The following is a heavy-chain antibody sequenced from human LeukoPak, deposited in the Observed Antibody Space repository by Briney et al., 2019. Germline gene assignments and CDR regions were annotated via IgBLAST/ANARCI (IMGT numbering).Heavy chain of an antibody. CDR1: GGSTSSGGYY. CDR2: INYNGVT. CDR3: ARSDYVWGNYRPIPDY. V-gene: IGHV4-31*03. Sequence: SETLSLTCTVAGGSTSSGGYYWSWIRQHPGKGLEWIGYINYNGVTYYNPSLKSRLTISVVDTSKNQFSLRLNSVTVADTAVYYYARSDYVWGNYRPIPDYWGQGTLVTVSS. J-gene: IGHJ4*02. D-gene: IGHD3-16*02.